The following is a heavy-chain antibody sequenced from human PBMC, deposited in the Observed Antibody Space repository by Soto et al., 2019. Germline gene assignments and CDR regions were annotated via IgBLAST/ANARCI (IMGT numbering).Heavy chain of an antibody. D-gene: IGHD2-21*02. CDR3: ARDSVVVTSTPHFAFDM. J-gene: IGHJ3*02. CDR1: GYTFINYG. CDR2: ITAYNGNT. Sequence: WASVKVSCKTSGYTFINYGINWVRQAPGQGLEWMGWITAYNGNTNYAQKFQGRVTMTTDTSTNTAYMELRSLTSDDTAVYFCARDSVVVTSTPHFAFDMWGLGTMVTVSS. V-gene: IGHV1-18*04.